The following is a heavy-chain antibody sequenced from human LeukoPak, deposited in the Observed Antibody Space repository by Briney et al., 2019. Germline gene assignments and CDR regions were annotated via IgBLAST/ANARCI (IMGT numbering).Heavy chain of an antibody. J-gene: IGHJ4*02. CDR1: GYTFTSYG. CDR3: ASLSPGGPSYTEYYFDY. Sequence: GASVKVSCKASGYTFTSYGISWVRQAPGQGLEWMGGIIPIFGTANYAQKFQGRVTITADKSTSTAYMELSSLRSEDTAVYYCASLSPGGPSYTEYYFDYWGQGTLVTVSS. CDR2: IIPIFGTA. D-gene: IGHD1-26*01. V-gene: IGHV1-69*06.